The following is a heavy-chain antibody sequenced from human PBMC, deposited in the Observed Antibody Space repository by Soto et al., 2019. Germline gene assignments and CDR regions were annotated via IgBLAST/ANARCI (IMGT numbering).Heavy chain of an antibody. CDR2: INHSGST. CDR1: GGSFSGYY. V-gene: IGHV4-34*01. D-gene: IGHD3-3*01. CDR3: ARWGFLEWLLPFIHPRPGLHDAFDI. Sequence: SETLSLTCAVYGGSFSGYYWSWIRQPPGKGLEWIGEINHSGSTNYNPSLKSRVTISVDTSKNQFSLKLSSVTAADTAVYYCARWGFLEWLLPFIHPRPGLHDAFDIWGQGTMVTVSS. J-gene: IGHJ3*02.